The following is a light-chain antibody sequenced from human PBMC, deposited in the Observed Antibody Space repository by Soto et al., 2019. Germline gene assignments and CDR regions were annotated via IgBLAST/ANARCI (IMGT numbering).Light chain of an antibody. CDR1: QGIRDE. CDR3: LQDYNYPRT. CDR2: AAS. V-gene: IGKV1-6*01. Sequence: AIQMTQSPSSLSASVGDRVTITCRASQGIRDELGWYQQKPGKAPQLLIYAASNLQSGAPSRFSGSGSGTDFTLTISSLQPEDFATYYCLQDYNYPRTFGGGTKVDIK. J-gene: IGKJ4*01.